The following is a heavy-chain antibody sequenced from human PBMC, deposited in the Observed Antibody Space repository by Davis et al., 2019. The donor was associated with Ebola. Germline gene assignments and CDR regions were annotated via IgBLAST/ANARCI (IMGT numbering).Heavy chain of an antibody. D-gene: IGHD6-6*01. V-gene: IGHV1-18*01. CDR1: GGTFSSYA. J-gene: IGHJ6*02. CDR3: ARDNGGSSPHYYYYYYGMDV. CDR2: ISAYNGNT. Sequence: ASVKVSCKASGGTFSSYAISWVRQAPGQGLEWMGWISAYNGNTNYAQKLQGRVTMTTDTSTSTAYMELRSLRSDDTAVYYCARDNGGSSPHYYYYYYGMDVWGQGTTVTVSS.